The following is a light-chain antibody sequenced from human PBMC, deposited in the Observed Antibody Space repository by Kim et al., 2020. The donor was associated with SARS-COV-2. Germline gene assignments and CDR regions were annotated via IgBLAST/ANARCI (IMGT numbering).Light chain of an antibody. CDR2: DDD. J-gene: IGLJ3*02. CDR3: QSYDNNIWV. CDR1: SGSIAGNY. Sequence: GKMVITSCTGSSGSIAGNYVQWYQQRPGSAPPTVVYDDDQRPSGVPARFSGSIDSSSTSASLTISGLKTEDEADYYCQSYDNNIWVFGGGTQLTVL. V-gene: IGLV6-57*02.